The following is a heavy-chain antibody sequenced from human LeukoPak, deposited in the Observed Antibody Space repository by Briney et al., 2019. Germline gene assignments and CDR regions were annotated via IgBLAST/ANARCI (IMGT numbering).Heavy chain of an antibody. D-gene: IGHD4-11*01. Sequence: VRQAPGQXLEWMGWISAYNGNTNYAQKLQGRVTMTTDTSTSTAYMELRSLRSDDTAVYYCARFYSNYQPADYWGQGTLVTVSS. J-gene: IGHJ4*02. CDR3: ARFYSNYQPADY. CDR2: ISAYNGNT. V-gene: IGHV1-18*01.